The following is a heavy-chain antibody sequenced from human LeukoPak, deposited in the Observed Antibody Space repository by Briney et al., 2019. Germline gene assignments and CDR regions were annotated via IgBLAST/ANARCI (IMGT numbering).Heavy chain of an antibody. V-gene: IGHV4-39*02. CDR3: ARDGCNRRVPDY. CDR1: GGSISSSSYY. D-gene: IGHD5-24*01. J-gene: IGHJ4*02. CDR2: IYYSGST. Sequence: SETLSLTRTVSGGSISSSSYYWGWIRQPPGKGLEWIGSIYYSGSTYYNPSLKSRVTISVDTSKNQFSLKLSSVTAADTAVYYCARDGCNRRVPDYWGQGTLVTVSS.